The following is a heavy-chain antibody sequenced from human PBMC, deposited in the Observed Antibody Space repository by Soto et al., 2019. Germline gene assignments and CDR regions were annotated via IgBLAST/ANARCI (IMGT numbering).Heavy chain of an antibody. CDR2: IYYSGST. CDR1: GGSISSHY. V-gene: IGHV4-59*11. CDR3: ARNSIGSLNWFDP. J-gene: IGHJ5*02. D-gene: IGHD3-16*02. Sequence: QVQLQESGPGLVKPSETLSLICTVSGGSISSHYWSWIRQPPGKGLEWIGYIYYSGSTNSNPSLKSRVTISVDTSKNQFSLKLSSVTAADTAVYYCARNSIGSLNWFDPWGQGTLVTVSS.